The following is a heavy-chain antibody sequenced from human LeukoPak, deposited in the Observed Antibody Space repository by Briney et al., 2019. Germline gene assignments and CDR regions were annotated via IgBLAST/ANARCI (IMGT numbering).Heavy chain of an antibody. J-gene: IGHJ4*02. V-gene: IGHV1-18*01. CDR3: AREMDTAMVWYYFDY. D-gene: IGHD5-18*01. CDR2: ISAYNGNT. CDR1: GYTFTSYG. Sequence: GASVKVSCKASGYTFTSYGISWVRQAPGQGLEWMGWISAYNGNTNYAQKLQGRVTMTTDTSTSTAYMELRSLRSDDTAVYYCAREMDTAMVWYYFDYWGQGTLVTVSS.